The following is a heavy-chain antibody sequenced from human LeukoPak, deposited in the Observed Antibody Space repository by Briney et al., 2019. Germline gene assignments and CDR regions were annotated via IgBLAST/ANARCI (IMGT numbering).Heavy chain of an antibody. CDR3: ARGEEYYDFWSGYYRTDAFDI. D-gene: IGHD3-3*01. J-gene: IGHJ3*02. CDR1: GYTFTSYA. V-gene: IGHV7-4-1*02. Sequence: GASVKVSCKASGYTFTSYAMNWVRQAPGQGLEWMGWINTNTGNPTYAQGFTGRFVFSLDTSVSTAYLQISSLKAEDTAVYYCARGEEYYDFWSGYYRTDAFDIWGQGTMVTVSS. CDR2: INTNTGNP.